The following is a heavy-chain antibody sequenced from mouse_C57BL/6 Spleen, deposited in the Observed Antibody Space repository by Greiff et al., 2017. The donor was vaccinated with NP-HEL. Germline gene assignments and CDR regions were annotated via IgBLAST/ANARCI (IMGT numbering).Heavy chain of an antibody. D-gene: IGHD1-1*01. CDR1: GFSLTSYG. Sequence: VKLVESGPGLVQPSQSLSITCTVSGFSLTSYGVHWVRQSPGKGLEWLGVIWSGGSTDYNAAFISRLSISKDNSKSQVFFKMNSLQADDTAIYYCARPYGSSLDWYFDVWGTGTTVTVSS. V-gene: IGHV2-2*01. CDR2: IWSGGST. CDR3: ARPYGSSLDWYFDV. J-gene: IGHJ1*03.